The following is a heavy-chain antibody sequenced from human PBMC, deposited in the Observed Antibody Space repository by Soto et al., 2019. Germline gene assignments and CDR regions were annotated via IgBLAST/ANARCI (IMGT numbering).Heavy chain of an antibody. CDR2: IYPGDSDT. Sequence: GESLKISCNGSGYSFTNYWIVWVRQMPGKGLEWMGSIYPGDSDTRYRPSFQGQVTISADESITTAYLQWTSLKASDTAMYYCARASGSDGMDVWGQGTTVTVSS. V-gene: IGHV5-51*01. J-gene: IGHJ6*02. CDR3: ARASGSDGMDV. CDR1: GYSFTNYW.